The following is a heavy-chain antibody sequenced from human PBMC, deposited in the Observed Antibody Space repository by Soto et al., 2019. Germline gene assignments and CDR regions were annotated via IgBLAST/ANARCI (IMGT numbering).Heavy chain of an antibody. CDR1: GFTFDAYT. V-gene: IGHV3-9*01. J-gene: IGHJ4*02. CDR2: ISYNSGSI. D-gene: IGHD1-1*01. CDR3: TNGAPYHTGADY. Sequence: VQLVESGGGLVQPGRSLRLSCAASGFTFDAYTMHWVRQAPGKGLEWVSGISYNSGSIGYAASVKGRFTISRDNAKNSLYLHMSSLRPEDTAFYYCTNGAPYHTGADYWGQGTLVTVSA.